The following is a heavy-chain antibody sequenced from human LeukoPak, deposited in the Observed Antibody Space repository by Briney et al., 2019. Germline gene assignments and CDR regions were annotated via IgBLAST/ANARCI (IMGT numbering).Heavy chain of an antibody. CDR1: GFTVSSNY. Sequence: GGSLRLSCAASGFTVSSNYMSWVRQAPGKGLEWVSSISSSSYIYYADSVKGRFTISRDNAKNSLYLQMNSLRAEDTAVYYCARDRGPYDFWSGYPYYYGMDVWGQGTTVTVSS. J-gene: IGHJ6*02. CDR3: ARDRGPYDFWSGYPYYYGMDV. V-gene: IGHV3-21*01. CDR2: ISSSSYI. D-gene: IGHD3-3*01.